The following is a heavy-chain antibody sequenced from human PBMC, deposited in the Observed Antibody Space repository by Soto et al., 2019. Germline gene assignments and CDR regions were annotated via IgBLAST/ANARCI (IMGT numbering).Heavy chain of an antibody. V-gene: IGHV3-23*01. D-gene: IGHD3-10*01. CDR1: GFTFSSYA. CDR3: ARGWFGELVDGMDV. CDR2: ISGSGLTT. J-gene: IGHJ6*02. Sequence: PGGSLRLSCAASGFTFSSYAMSWVRQAPGKGLEWVSSISGSGLTTYYADSVKGRFSISRDNSKNTLYVQVNSLRSEDTAVYYCARGWFGELVDGMDVWGQGTTVTVSS.